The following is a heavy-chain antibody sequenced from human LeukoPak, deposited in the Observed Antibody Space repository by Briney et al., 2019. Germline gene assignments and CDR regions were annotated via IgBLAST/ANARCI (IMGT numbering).Heavy chain of an antibody. CDR1: GGSISSSSYY. Sequence: SETLSLTCTVSGGSISSSSYYWGWIRQPPGKGLEWIGSINYSGSTYYNPSLKSRITISVDTSKNQFSLKLSSVTAADTAVYYCVREHSSSADYWGQGTLVTVSS. CDR2: INYSGST. J-gene: IGHJ4*02. CDR3: VREHSSSADY. V-gene: IGHV4-39*07. D-gene: IGHD6-6*01.